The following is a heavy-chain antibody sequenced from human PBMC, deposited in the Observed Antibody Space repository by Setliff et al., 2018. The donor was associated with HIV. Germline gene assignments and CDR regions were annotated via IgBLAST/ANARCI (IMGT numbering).Heavy chain of an antibody. CDR2: MNPNTGVS. D-gene: IGHD6-13*01. CDR1: GYTFIRYG. V-gene: IGHV1-8*01. J-gene: IGHJ4*02. Sequence: ASVKVSCKASGYTFIRYGISWVRQAPGQGLEWMGWMNPNTGVSGYALKFQARVTISRDNAKNSLYLQMNSLRAEDTAVYYCARDWSGQQLVYDYWGQGTLVTVS. CDR3: ARDWSGQQLVYDY.